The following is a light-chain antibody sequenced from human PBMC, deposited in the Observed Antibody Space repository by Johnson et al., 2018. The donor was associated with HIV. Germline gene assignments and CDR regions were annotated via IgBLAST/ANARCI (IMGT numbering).Light chain of an antibody. V-gene: IGLV1-51*02. CDR1: SSTIGSNY. Sequence: QSMLTQPPSVSAAPGQKVTISCSGSSSTIGSNYVSWYQLLPGTPPKLLIFKNNERPSWIPDRFSGSKSGTSATLGITGLQTGDEADYYCGTWDNSLSVYVFGTGTKVTVL. CDR3: GTWDNSLSVYV. J-gene: IGLJ1*01. CDR2: KNN.